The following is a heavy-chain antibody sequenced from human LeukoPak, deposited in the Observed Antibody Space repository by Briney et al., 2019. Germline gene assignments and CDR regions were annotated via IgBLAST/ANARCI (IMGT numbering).Heavy chain of an antibody. CDR1: GFTFSDYY. V-gene: IGHV3-11*01. D-gene: IGHD1-7*01. J-gene: IGHJ6*02. CDR3: ARVRLELRSLYYYYGMDV. CDR2: ISSSGSTI. Sequence: PGGSLRLSCAASGFTFSDYYMSWIRQAPGKGLEWVSYISSSGSTIYYADSVKGRFTISRDNAKNSLYLQMNSLRAEDTAVYYRARVRLELRSLYYYYGMDVWGQGTTVTVSS.